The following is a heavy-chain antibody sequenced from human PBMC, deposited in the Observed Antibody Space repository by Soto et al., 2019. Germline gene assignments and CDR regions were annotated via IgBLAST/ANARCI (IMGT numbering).Heavy chain of an antibody. V-gene: IGHV3-23*01. CDR2: ISGSGVRT. CDR3: AKDPYCSGGSCYFLIYYYYYMDV. Sequence: GGSLRLSCAASGFTFSSYAMSWVRQAPGKGLEWVSAISGSGVRTYYADSVKGRFTISRDNSKNTLYLQMNSLRAEDTAVYYCAKDPYCSGGSCYFLIYYYYYMDVWGKGTTVTVSS. J-gene: IGHJ6*03. D-gene: IGHD2-15*01. CDR1: GFTFSSYA.